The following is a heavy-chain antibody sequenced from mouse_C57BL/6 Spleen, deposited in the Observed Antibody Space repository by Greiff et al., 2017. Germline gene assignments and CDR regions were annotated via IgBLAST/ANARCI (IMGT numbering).Heavy chain of an antibody. CDR2: IHPNSGST. Sequence: QVQLQQPGAELVKPGASVKLSCKASGYTFTSYWVHWVKQRPGQGLEWIGMIHPNSGSTNYNEKFKSKATLTVDKSSSTAYMQLSSLTSEDSAVYYCARIGTEAMDYWGQGTSVTVSS. CDR1: GYTFTSYW. V-gene: IGHV1-64*01. CDR3: ARIGTEAMDY. D-gene: IGHD4-1*01. J-gene: IGHJ4*01.